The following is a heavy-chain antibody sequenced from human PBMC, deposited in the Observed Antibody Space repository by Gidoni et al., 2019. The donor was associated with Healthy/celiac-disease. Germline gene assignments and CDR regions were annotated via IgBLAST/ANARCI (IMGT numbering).Heavy chain of an antibody. CDR3: ATVKPGYCSSTSCYTNWFDP. CDR1: GYTLTELS. V-gene: IGHV1-24*01. D-gene: IGHD2-2*02. CDR2: FDPEDGET. J-gene: IGHJ5*02. Sequence: QVQLVQSGAEVKKPGASVKASCKVSGYTLTELSMHWVRQAPGKGLEWMGGFDPEDGETIYAQKFQGRVTMTEDTSTDTAYMELSSLRSEDTAVYYCATVKPGYCSSTSCYTNWFDPWGQGTLVTVSS.